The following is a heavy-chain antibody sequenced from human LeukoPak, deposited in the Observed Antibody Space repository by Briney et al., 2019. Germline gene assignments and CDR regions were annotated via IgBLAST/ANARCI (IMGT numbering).Heavy chain of an antibody. Sequence: GGSLRLSCVASGFTFSNAWMSWVRQAPGKGLEWVGRVKSKTDGGTTDYAAPVKGRFTISRDDSKNTLYLQMNSLKTEDTAVYYCTTRRGCSSTSCYVFDYWGQGTLVTVSS. V-gene: IGHV3-15*01. J-gene: IGHJ4*02. CDR3: TTRRGCSSTSCYVFDY. CDR1: GFTFSNAW. D-gene: IGHD2-2*01. CDR2: VKSKTDGGTT.